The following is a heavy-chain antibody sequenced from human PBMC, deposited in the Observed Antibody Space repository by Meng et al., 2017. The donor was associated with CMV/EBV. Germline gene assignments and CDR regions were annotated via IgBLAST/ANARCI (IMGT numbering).Heavy chain of an antibody. CDR2: INPNSGGT. V-gene: IGHV1-2*02. D-gene: IGHD3-22*01. CDR1: FTGYY. Sequence: FTGYYMHRVRQAPGQGLEWMGWINPNSGGTNYAQKFQGRVTMTRDTSISTAYMELSRLRSDDTAVYYCARSFHYYDSSGYSQGSHFDYWGQRTLVTVSS. CDR3: ARSFHYYDSSGYSQGSHFDY. J-gene: IGHJ4*02.